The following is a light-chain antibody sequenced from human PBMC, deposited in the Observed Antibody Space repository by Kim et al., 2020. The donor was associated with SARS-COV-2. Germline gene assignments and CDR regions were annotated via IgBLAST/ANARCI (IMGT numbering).Light chain of an antibody. CDR3: QQYITSSYT. V-gene: IGKV1-5*03. CDR2: KTS. Sequence: SASVGDRVTITCRASQNIYNWLAWYQQKPGKAPKLLMYKTSNLESGVPSRFSGSGSGTDFTLTISSLQPDDFATYYCQQYITSSYTFGPGTKLEI. J-gene: IGKJ2*01. CDR1: QNIYNW.